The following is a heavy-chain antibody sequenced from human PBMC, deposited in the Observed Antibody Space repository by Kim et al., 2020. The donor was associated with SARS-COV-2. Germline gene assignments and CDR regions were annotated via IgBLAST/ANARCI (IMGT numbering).Heavy chain of an antibody. D-gene: IGHD5-12*01. CDR2: IYYSGST. Sequence: SETLSLTCTVSGGSISSSSYYWGWIRQPPGKGLEWIGSIYYSGSTYYNPSLKSRVTISVDTSKNQFSLKLSSVTAADTAVYYCARRLIGAYGGYDRIDYWGQGTLVTVSS. J-gene: IGHJ4*02. CDR1: GGSISSSSYY. V-gene: IGHV4-39*01. CDR3: ARRLIGAYGGYDRIDY.